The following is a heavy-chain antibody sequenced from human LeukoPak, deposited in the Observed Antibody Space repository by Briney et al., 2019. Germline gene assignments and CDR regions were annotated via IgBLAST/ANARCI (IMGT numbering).Heavy chain of an antibody. D-gene: IGHD2/OR15-2a*01. J-gene: IGHJ4*02. CDR3: AGHHPRNTVDF. CDR1: GGSISSYY. CDR2: ISDIGSI. Sequence: SETLSLTCTVSGGSISSYYWSWIRQPPGKGLEWIAYISDIGSINYNPSLKSRVTTSLDTSKNQFSLKLSSVTAADTAVYYCAGHHPRNTVDFWGQGTLVTVSS. V-gene: IGHV4-59*08.